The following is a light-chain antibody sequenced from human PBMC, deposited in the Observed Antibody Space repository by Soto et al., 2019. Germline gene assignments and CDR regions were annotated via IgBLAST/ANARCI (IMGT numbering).Light chain of an antibody. CDR1: RGISSY. J-gene: IGKJ5*01. CDR2: AAS. CDR3: QQLNSYLIT. Sequence: DIQMTQSPSTLSGSVGDRVTITCRASRGISSYLAWYKQKPGKAPKLLIYAASTLHTGVPSRFRGSGSGTEFTLTISSLQPEDFDTYYCQQLNSYLITFGQGTRLEIK. V-gene: IGKV1-9*01.